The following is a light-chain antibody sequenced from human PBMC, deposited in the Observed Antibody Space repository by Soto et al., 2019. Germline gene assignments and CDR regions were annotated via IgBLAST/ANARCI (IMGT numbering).Light chain of an antibody. J-gene: IGKJ1*01. CDR3: QQYNSYPWT. V-gene: IGKV1-5*03. CDR2: KAS. Sequence: DIQMTQSPSTLSASVGDRVTITCRASRTISSWLAWYQQKPGKAPKLLIYKASSLESGVSSRFSGSGSGTEFTLTISSLQSDDFATYYCQQYNSYPWTFGQGTRVEIK. CDR1: RTISSW.